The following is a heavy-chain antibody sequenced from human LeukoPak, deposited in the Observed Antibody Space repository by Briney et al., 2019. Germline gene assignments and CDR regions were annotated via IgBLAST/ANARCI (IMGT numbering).Heavy chain of an antibody. J-gene: IGHJ4*02. V-gene: IGHV3-23*01. CDR3: ARGYYDSSGYYLIDY. D-gene: IGHD3-22*01. Sequence: PGGSLRLSCAASGFTFSSYAMSWVRQAPGKGLEWVSAISGSGGSTYYADSVKGRFTISRDNSKNTLYLQMNSLRAEDTAVYYCARGYYDSSGYYLIDYWGQGTLVTVSS. CDR1: GFTFSSYA. CDR2: ISGSGGST.